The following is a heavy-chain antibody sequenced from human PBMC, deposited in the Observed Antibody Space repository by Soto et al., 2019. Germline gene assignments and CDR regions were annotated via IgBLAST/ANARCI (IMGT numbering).Heavy chain of an antibody. D-gene: IGHD1-1*01. CDR2: IYYSGST. J-gene: IGHJ6*02. CDR3: ARAWKEPWGGMDV. Sequence: SETLSLTCTVSGDSVSSNSYYWTWVRQPPGKGLEWIGYIYYSGSTNYNSSLKSRVTISVDTSKNQFSLKLTSLTAADTAVYYCARAWKEPWGGMDVWGPGTTVTVSS. V-gene: IGHV4-61*01. CDR1: GDSVSSNSYY.